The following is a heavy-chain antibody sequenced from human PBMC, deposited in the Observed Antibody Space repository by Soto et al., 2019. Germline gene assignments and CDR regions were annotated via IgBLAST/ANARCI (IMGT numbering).Heavy chain of an antibody. V-gene: IGHV1-3*01. D-gene: IGHD3-22*01. Sequence: ASVKVSCKASGYTFTTYGIHWVRQAPGQGLEWMGWINAGNGDTKYSQKFQGRVTVTRDKSASTTYMELSSLRSEDTAVYYCARDLGVVVIDYWGQGILVTVSS. CDR1: GYTFTTYG. CDR2: INAGNGDT. CDR3: ARDLGVVVIDY. J-gene: IGHJ4*02.